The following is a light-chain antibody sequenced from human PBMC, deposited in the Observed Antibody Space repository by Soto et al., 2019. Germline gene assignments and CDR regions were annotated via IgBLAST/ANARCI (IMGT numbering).Light chain of an antibody. CDR2: DAS. Sequence: ETVLTQSPDTLSLSPGERATLSCRASQSVRSNLAWYQHKPGQAPRLLIYDASNRATGIPGRFSGSGSGTDFTITISNLEPEDFAVYYCQQRDNWPWTFGQGAKVAIK. CDR1: QSVRSN. V-gene: IGKV3-11*01. J-gene: IGKJ1*01. CDR3: QQRDNWPWT.